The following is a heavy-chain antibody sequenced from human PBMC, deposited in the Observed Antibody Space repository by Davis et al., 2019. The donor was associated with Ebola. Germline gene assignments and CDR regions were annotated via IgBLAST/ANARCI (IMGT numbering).Heavy chain of an antibody. V-gene: IGHV3-21*01. CDR3: ASDRPLDFFFGDYYGMDV. CDR1: GFTFSTYS. J-gene: IGHJ6*02. D-gene: IGHD3-16*01. Sequence: GGSLRLSCAASGFTFSTYSMSWVRQAPGKGLEWVSSISSDSDYIYYADSAKGRFTITRDNAKNSLHLQMNSLRAEDTAVYYCASDRPLDFFFGDYYGMDVWGQGTTVTVSS. CDR2: ISSDSDYI.